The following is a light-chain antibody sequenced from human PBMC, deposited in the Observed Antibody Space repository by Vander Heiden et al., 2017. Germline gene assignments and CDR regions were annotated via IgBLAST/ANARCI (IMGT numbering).Light chain of an antibody. CDR3: QSYDSSLSGSTV. V-gene: IGLV1-40*01. CDR2: GNS. CDR1: SSNIGAGYD. Sequence: QSVLTQPPSVSGAPGQRVTISCTGSSSNIGAGYDVHWYQQLPGTAPKLLIYGNSKRPSGVPDRFSGSKSGTSASLAITGLQAEDEADYYCQSYDSSLSGSTVFGGGTKLT. J-gene: IGLJ3*02.